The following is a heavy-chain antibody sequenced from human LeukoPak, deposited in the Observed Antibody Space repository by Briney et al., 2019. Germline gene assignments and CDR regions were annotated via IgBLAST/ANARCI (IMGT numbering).Heavy chain of an antibody. CDR2: ISGSGGST. V-gene: IGHV3-23*01. CDR3: AKGGYSGYA. Sequence: GESLRLSCAAAGFTFSSYAMSWVRQAPGKGLEWVSAISGSGGSTYYADSVKGRFTISRDNSKNTLYLQMDSLRAEDTAVYYCAKGGYSGYALGQGTLVTVSS. D-gene: IGHD5-12*01. CDR1: GFTFSSYA. J-gene: IGHJ5*02.